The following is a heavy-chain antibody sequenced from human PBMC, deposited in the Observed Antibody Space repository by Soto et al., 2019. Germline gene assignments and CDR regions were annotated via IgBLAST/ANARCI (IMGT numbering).Heavy chain of an antibody. D-gene: IGHD2-21*02. J-gene: IGHJ4*02. CDR2: ISYDGSNK. V-gene: IGHV3-30-3*01. CDR1: GFTFSSYA. CDR3: ARDKDIVVVTAIRGLDY. Sequence: LSCAASGFTFSSYAMHWVRQAPGKGLEWVAVISYDGSNKYYADSVKGRFTISRDNSKNTLYLQMNSLRAEDTAVYYCARDKDIVVVTAIRGLDYWGQGTLVTVSS.